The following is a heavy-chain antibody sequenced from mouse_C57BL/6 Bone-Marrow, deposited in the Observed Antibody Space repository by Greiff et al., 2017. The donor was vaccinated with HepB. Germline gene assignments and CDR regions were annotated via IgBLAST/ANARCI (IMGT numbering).Heavy chain of an antibody. V-gene: IGHV1-50*01. CDR1: GYTFTSYW. J-gene: IGHJ2*01. Sequence: QVQLKQPGAELVKPGASVKLSCKASGYTFTSYWMQWVKQRPGQGLEWIGEIDPSDSYTNYNQKFKGKATLTVDTSSSTAYMQHSSLTSEDSAVYYCARSDYYGSSLYYVDYWGQGTTLTVSS. CDR2: IDPSDSYT. CDR3: ARSDYYGSSLYYVDY. D-gene: IGHD1-1*01.